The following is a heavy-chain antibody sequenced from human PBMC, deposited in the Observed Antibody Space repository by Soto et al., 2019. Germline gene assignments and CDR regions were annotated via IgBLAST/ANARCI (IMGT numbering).Heavy chain of an antibody. CDR1: GYTFTSYD. J-gene: IGHJ6*03. CDR3: ARGSYYYYYMDV. V-gene: IGHV1-8*01. Sequence: GASVKVSCKASGYTFTSYDINWVRQATGQGLEWMGWMNPNSGNTGYAQKFQGRVTMTRNTSISTAYMELGSLTSEDTAVYYCARGSYYYYYMDVWGKGTTVTVSS. CDR2: MNPNSGNT.